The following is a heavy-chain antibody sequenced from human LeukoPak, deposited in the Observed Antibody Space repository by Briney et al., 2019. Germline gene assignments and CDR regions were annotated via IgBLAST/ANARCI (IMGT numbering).Heavy chain of an antibody. V-gene: IGHV4-59*12. Sequence: SETLSLTCTVSGGSISSYYWSWIRQPPGKGLEWIGYIYYSGSTNYNPSLKSRVTISVDTSKNQFSLKLSSVTAADTAVYYCARGIGVGELSGWFDPWGQGTLVTVSS. CDR3: ARGIGVGELSGWFDP. J-gene: IGHJ5*02. CDR2: IYYSGST. CDR1: GGSISSYY. D-gene: IGHD3-16*02.